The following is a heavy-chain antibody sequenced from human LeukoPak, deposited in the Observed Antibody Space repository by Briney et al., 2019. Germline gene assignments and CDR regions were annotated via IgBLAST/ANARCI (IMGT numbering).Heavy chain of an antibody. V-gene: IGHV4-39*01. CDR2: ICYSGST. D-gene: IGHD3-10*02. J-gene: IGHJ5*02. Sequence: SGTLSLTCTVSGGSISSSSYYWGWIRQPPGKGLEWIGNICYSGSTSYNPSLKSRVAMSVDTSKNQFSLKLSSVTAADTAVYYCARHPLKPYVSDWFDPWGQGVLVTVSS. CDR1: GGSISSSSYY. CDR3: ARHPLKPYVSDWFDP.